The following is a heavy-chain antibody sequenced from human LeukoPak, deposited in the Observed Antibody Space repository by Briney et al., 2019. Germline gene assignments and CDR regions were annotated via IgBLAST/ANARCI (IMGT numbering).Heavy chain of an antibody. CDR3: ARQNYYGSGTYYI. V-gene: IGHV4-39*01. Sequence: SETLSLTCTVSGGSISSSSYYWGWIRQPPGKGLEWIGSIYYSGSTYYNPSFKSRVTISVDTSKNQYSLKLSSVTAADTAVYYCARQNYYGSGTYYIWGQGTLVTVSS. D-gene: IGHD3-10*01. J-gene: IGHJ4*02. CDR1: GGSISSSSYY. CDR2: IYYSGST.